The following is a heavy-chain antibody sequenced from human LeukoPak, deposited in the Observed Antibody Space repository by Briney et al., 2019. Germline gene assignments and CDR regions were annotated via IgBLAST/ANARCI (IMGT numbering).Heavy chain of an antibody. V-gene: IGHV3-7*03. Sequence: GGSLRLSCAASGFTFSSYWMSWIRQVPGRGPEWVANVNRDGSETYYLDSVKGRFTISKDNAKNSLYLQMNSLRAEDTALYHCARNNGMDVWGQGTTVIVSS. CDR3: ARNNGMDV. CDR1: GFTFSSYW. J-gene: IGHJ6*02. CDR2: VNRDGSET.